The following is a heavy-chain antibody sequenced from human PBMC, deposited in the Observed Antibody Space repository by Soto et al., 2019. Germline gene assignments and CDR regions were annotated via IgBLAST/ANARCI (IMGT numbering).Heavy chain of an antibody. D-gene: IGHD3-3*01. J-gene: IGHJ5*02. CDR2: ISSSSSTI. CDR1: GFTFSSYS. CDR3: ATTYYDFWSGYQPYWFDP. V-gene: IGHV3-48*01. Sequence: SLRLSCAASGFTFSSYSMNWFRQAPGKGLEWVSYISSSSSTIYYADSVKGRFAISRDNAKNSLYLQMNSLRAEDTAVYYCATTYYDFWSGYQPYWFDPWGQGTLVTVSS.